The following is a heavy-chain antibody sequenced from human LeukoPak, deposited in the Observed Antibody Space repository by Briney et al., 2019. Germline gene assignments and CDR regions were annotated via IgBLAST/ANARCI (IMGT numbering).Heavy chain of an antibody. V-gene: IGHV3-23*01. J-gene: IGHJ6*03. Sequence: GGSLRLSCAASGFTFGSYAMTWVRQAPGKGLEWVSTVSASGSNTHYADSVRGRFTISRDNSKNTLYLQMNSLRAEDTAVYYYARGVGGYDLLAYYYYYYMDVWGKGTTVTVSS. CDR1: GFTFGSYA. D-gene: IGHD5-12*01. CDR3: ARGVGGYDLLAYYYYYYMDV. CDR2: VSASGSNT.